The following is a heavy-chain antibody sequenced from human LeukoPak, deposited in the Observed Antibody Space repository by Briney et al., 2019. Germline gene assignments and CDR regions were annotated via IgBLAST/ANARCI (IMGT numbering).Heavy chain of an antibody. J-gene: IGHJ4*02. V-gene: IGHV3-33*01. CDR3: ARGGGVGSSGSTDY. Sequence: GGSLRLSCAASGFTFSSYGMHWVRQAPGKGLKWVAVIWNDGSNEYYADSVKGRFTISRDKSKKTLFLEMNSLGAEDTAVYYCARGGGVGSSGSTDYWGQGTLVTVSS. D-gene: IGHD6-19*01. CDR1: GFTFSSYG. CDR2: IWNDGSNE.